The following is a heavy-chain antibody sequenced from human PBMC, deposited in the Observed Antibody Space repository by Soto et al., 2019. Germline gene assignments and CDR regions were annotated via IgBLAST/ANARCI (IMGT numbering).Heavy chain of an antibody. CDR2: IKRKIDGETT. J-gene: IGHJ6*01. V-gene: IGHV3-15*01. CDR3: DTARGGGMDV. D-gene: IGHD3-10*01. Sequence: EVQLVESGGGMVMPGGSLRLSCAASGFTFSDAWMTWIRQAPGKGLQCVGRIKRKIDGETTDYAAPVKGRFPISRDDSKNTLYLQMNRLKVEDTAMYYWDTARGGGMDVWGQGTTVTVSS. CDR1: GFTFSDAW.